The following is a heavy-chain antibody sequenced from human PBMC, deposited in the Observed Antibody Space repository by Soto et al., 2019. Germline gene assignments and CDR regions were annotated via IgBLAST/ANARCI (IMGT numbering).Heavy chain of an antibody. CDR2: ISTNGGGT. CDR1: GFTFSSYA. CDR3: VKGEYYYDSSGYYPFDY. J-gene: IGHJ4*02. V-gene: IGHV3-64D*06. D-gene: IGHD3-22*01. Sequence: PGGSLRLSCSASGFTFSSYAMHWVRQAPGKGLEYVSSISTNGGGTHYADSVKGRFTISRDNSKNTQYLQMSSLRADDTAVYYCVKGEYYYDSSGYYPFDYWGQGT.